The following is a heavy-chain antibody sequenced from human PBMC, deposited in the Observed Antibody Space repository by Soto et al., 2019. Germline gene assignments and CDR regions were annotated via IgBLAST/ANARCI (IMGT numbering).Heavy chain of an antibody. Sequence: GASVKVSCKTSGYTFSAYYVHWARRAPGRGFQWLGWINPSNEITTFSEFFQGRITMTRDTSTNTVHVELNRLTSDDTAVYYCMRGGGGDSPLDYWGQGAHVTLAS. D-gene: IGHD2-21*01. CDR3: MRGGGGDSPLDY. CDR1: GYTFSAYY. J-gene: IGHJ4*02. V-gene: IGHV1-2*02. CDR2: INPSNEIT.